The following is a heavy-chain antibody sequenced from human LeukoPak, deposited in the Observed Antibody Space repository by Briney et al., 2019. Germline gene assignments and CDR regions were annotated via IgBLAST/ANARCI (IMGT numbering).Heavy chain of an antibody. J-gene: IGHJ4*02. V-gene: IGHV1-2*02. CDR3: ARDRSRDGYNSPLRY. D-gene: IGHD5-24*01. CDR2: INPNSGGT. CDR1: GYTFTGYY. Sequence: AASVKVSCKASGYTFTGYYMHWVRQAPGQGLEWMGRINPNSGGTNYAQKFQGRVTMTRDTSISTAYMELSRLRSDDTAVYYCARDRSRDGYNSPLRYWGQGTLVTVSS.